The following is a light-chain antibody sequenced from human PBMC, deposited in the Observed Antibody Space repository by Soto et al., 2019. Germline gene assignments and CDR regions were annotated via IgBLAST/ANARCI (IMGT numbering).Light chain of an antibody. J-gene: IGKJ1*01. CDR2: GAS. CDR1: QSVTSNS. V-gene: IGKV3-20*01. CDR3: HQYGSSPRT. Sequence: EIVLTQSPGTLSLSPGERATLSCRASQSVTSNSLAWFQQKPGQAPRLLIFGASGRATGIPDRFSGSGSGTDFTLTISRLEPEDFAVYYCHQYGSSPRTFGQGTKVEIK.